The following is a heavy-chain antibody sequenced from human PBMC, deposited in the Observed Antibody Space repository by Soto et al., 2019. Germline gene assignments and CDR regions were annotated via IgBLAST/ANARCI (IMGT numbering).Heavy chain of an antibody. V-gene: IGHV4-34*01. CDR1: GGSFSGNY. Sequence: QVQLQQWGAGLLKPSETLSLTCAVYGGSFSGNYWSWIRQPPGKGLEWIGEINHSGSTNYNPSLKSRVIISVDTSKNQFSLKLTSVTAADTAVYYCARGGGCSGGSCYPLGIWGQGTLVTVSS. D-gene: IGHD2-15*01. J-gene: IGHJ4*02. CDR2: INHSGST. CDR3: ARGGGCSGGSCYPLGI.